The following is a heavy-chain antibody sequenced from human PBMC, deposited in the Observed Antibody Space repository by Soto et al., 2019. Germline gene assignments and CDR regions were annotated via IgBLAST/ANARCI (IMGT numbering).Heavy chain of an antibody. Sequence: PGGSLRLSCAASGFTFSNYGFNWVRQAPGKGLEWVSYISSSSTTIYYADSVKGRFTISRDNAKNSLYLQMNSLRPEDTAVYYCARISGGPQEYWGQGTLATVPS. J-gene: IGHJ4*02. CDR3: ARISGGPQEY. CDR1: GFTFSNYG. V-gene: IGHV3-48*01. D-gene: IGHD6-25*01. CDR2: ISSSSTTI.